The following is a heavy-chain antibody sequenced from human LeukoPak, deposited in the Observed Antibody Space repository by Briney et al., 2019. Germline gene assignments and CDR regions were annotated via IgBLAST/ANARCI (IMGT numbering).Heavy chain of an antibody. CDR3: DV. J-gene: IGHJ3*01. V-gene: IGHV3-21*01. CDR1: GFTFSGYS. D-gene: IGHD3-9*01. Sequence: GGSLRLSCAGSGFTFSGYSLNWVRQAPGKGLEWVSSITSSGSSMYYADSVKGRFTISRDNAESSVYYCTRDIDDALTGDDAFDVWGQGTVVTVSS. CDR2: ITSSGSSM.